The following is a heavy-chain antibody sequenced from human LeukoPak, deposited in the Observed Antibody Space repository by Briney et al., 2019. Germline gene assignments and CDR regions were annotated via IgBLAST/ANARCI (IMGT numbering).Heavy chain of an antibody. CDR1: GGSFSGYY. Sequence: SETLSLTCAVYGGSFSGYYWSWIRQPPGKGLEWIGEINHSGSTNYNPFLKSRVTISVDTSKNQFSLKLSSVTAADTAVYYCARALITMVRGVIGNWFDPWGQGTLVTVSS. CDR3: ARALITMVRGVIGNWFDP. CDR2: INHSGST. J-gene: IGHJ5*02. D-gene: IGHD3-10*01. V-gene: IGHV4-34*01.